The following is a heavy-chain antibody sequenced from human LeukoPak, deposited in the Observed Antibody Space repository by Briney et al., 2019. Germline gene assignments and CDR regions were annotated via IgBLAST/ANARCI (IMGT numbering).Heavy chain of an antibody. Sequence: PGGSLRLSCVASGFTFSSYWMHWVRQDPRKGLVWVSRISGDGRNINYADSVRGRFTISRDNAKNTLYLQMNTLRVEDTAVYYCARHRFGGPLDYWGQGTLVTVSS. CDR3: ARHRFGGPLDY. CDR1: GFTFSSYW. CDR2: ISGDGRNI. V-gene: IGHV3-74*01. J-gene: IGHJ4*02. D-gene: IGHD3-16*01.